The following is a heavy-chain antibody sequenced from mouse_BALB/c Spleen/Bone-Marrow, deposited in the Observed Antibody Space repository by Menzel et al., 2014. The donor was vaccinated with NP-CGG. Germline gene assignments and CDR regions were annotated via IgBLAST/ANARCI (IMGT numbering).Heavy chain of an antibody. CDR1: GYTFTSYW. D-gene: IGHD1-1*01. V-gene: IGHV1-7*01. CDR3: ASTTVVDY. J-gene: IGHJ2*01. CDR2: INPSTGYT. Sequence: QVHVKQSGAELAKPGASVKMSCKASGYTFTSYWMHWVKQRPGQGLEWIGYINPSTGYTEYNQKFKDKATLTANKFSSTAYMQLSSLTSEDSAVYYCASTTVVDYWGQGTTLTVSS.